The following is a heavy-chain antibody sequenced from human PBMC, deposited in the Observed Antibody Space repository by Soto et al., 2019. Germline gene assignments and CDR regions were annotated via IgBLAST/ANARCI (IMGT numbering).Heavy chain of an antibody. J-gene: IGHJ5*02. D-gene: IGHD6-6*01. Sequence: SETLSLTCIVSGGSISSSSYYWGWIRQPPGKGLEWIGSLYYSGSTYYNPSLKSRVTISVDTSKNQFSLKLSSVTAADTAVFYCARHSARNWFDPWGQGTLVTVSS. CDR3: ARHSARNWFDP. V-gene: IGHV4-39*01. CDR2: LYYSGST. CDR1: GGSISSSSYY.